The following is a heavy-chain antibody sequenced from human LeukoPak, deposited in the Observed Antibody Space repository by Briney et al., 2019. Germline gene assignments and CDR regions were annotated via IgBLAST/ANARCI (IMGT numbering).Heavy chain of an antibody. J-gene: IGHJ4*02. CDR2: INPSGGST. Sequence: ASVSVSFKASVYTFTSYYMHWVRQAPGQGLEWMGVINPSGGSTSYAPKFQGRVTMTRDTSTSTVYMELSSLRSEDTAVYYCARGWSLTRGLKQTNFDYWGQGTLVTVSS. CDR3: ARGWSLTRGLKQTNFDY. D-gene: IGHD3-10*01. V-gene: IGHV1-46*01. CDR1: VYTFTSYY.